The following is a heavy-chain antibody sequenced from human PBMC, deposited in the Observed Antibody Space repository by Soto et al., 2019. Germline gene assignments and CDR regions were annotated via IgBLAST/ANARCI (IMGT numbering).Heavy chain of an antibody. CDR3: ASSTGPRNYYGMDV. D-gene: IGHD4-17*01. CDR1: GGSISSGAYY. Sequence: QVQLQESGPGLVKPSQTLSLTCTVSGGSISSGAYYWSWIRQLPGKGLEWFGYIYFSGSTYHNPTLKSRVTISVDTSKKQFSLKVTSVTAADTAVYYCASSTGPRNYYGMDVWGQGTTVTVSS. V-gene: IGHV4-31*03. CDR2: IYFSGST. J-gene: IGHJ6*02.